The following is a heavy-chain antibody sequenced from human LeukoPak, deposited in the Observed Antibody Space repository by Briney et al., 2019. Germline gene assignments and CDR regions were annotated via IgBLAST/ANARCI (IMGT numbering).Heavy chain of an antibody. J-gene: IGHJ4*02. V-gene: IGHV5-51*01. CDR3: ARQSRDGSKTRGYFFDY. CDR2: IYPPDSGT. Sequence: GESLRISCQGSGYIFTHYWIGWVRQMPGKGLESMGIIYPPDSGTTYSPSFQGQVTISVDKSISPVYLQWSGLKASDTAMYYCARQSRDGSKTRGYFFDYWGQGTLVTVSS. D-gene: IGHD3-10*01. CDR1: GYIFTHYW.